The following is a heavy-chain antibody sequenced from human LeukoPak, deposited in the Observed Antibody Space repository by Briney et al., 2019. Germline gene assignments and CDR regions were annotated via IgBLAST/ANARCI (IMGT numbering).Heavy chain of an antibody. CDR2: IYHSGST. J-gene: IGHJ4*02. V-gene: IGHV4-4*02. D-gene: IGHD2-15*01. Sequence: SETLSLTCAVSGGSISTSYWWSWVRQPPGKGLEWIGEIYHSGSTNYNPSLKSRLTISVDKSKNQFSLKLSSVTAADTAVYYCARVRGINCSGGSCYQASFDYWGQGTLVTVSS. CDR3: ARVRGINCSGGSCYQASFDY. CDR1: GGSISTSYW.